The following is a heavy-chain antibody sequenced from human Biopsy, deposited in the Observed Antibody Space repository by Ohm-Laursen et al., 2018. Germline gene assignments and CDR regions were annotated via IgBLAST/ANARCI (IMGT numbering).Heavy chain of an antibody. CDR2: ISYDGSGE. V-gene: IGHV3-30*03. J-gene: IGHJ2*01. D-gene: IGHD4-11*01. CDR1: GFTFTTYG. CDR3: ARDGKRWDYSTYFSWHFDL. Sequence: SLRLSCSASGFTFTTYGTHWVRQAPGKGLEWVAVISYDGSGEYYADSLQGRFIISRDNPKNTVDLQMNSLRAEDTAVYFCARDGKRWDYSTYFSWHFDLWGRGTLVTVSS.